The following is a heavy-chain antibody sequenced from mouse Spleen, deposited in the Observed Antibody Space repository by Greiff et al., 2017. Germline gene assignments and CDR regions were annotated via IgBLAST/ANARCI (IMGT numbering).Heavy chain of an antibody. CDR1: GFTFSDYY. CDR2: INYDGSST. V-gene: IGHV5-16*01. D-gene: IGHD2-14*01. CDR3: AREAYYRYDGAMDY. Sequence: EVHLVESEGGLVQPGSSMKLSCTASGFTFSDYYMAWVRQVPEKGLEWVANINYDGSSTYYLDSLKSRFIISRDNAKNILYLQMSSLKSEDTATYYCAREAYYRYDGAMDYWGQGTSVTVSS. J-gene: IGHJ4*01.